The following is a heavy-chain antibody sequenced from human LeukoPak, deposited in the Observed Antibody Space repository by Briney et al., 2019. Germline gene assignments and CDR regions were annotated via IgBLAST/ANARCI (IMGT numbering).Heavy chain of an antibody. V-gene: IGHV4-4*07. D-gene: IGHD1-1*01. J-gene: IGHJ4*02. Sequence: SETLSLTCTVSGGSVSGYYWSWIRQPAGKGLEWSGRIFASGSTKYNPSLKSRVTMSVETSKKQFSLKLSSVTAADTAVYYCARQGNWNDPPFFDYWGQGTLVTVSS. CDR3: ARQGNWNDPPFFDY. CDR1: GGSVSGYY. CDR2: IFASGST.